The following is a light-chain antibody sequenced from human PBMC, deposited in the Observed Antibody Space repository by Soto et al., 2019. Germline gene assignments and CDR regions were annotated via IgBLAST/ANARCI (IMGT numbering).Light chain of an antibody. CDR3: QQTYSAPPT. CDR2: SAS. CDR1: QSIANY. Sequence: DFQMTQSPSSLSASVGDRVTIICRASQSIANYLNWYQQKPGKAPSLLIYSASTLQRGVPSRFSGSGSGTDFTLTISSLQPEDFATYFCQQTYSAPPTFGGGTKVEIK. V-gene: IGKV1-39*01. J-gene: IGKJ4*01.